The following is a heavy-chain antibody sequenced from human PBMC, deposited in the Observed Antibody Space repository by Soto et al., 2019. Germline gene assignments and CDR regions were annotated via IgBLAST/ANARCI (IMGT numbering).Heavy chain of an antibody. CDR1: RLTFSGYW. V-gene: IGHV3-7*01. J-gene: IGHJ6*04. CDR2: IKHDGSEE. Sequence: EEPLVESGGGLVQPGGSLRLSCGASRLTFSGYWMSWVRQAPGKGLEWVANIKHDGSEEHYVDSVMGRFTISRDDAKNSVYLQMNSLRADDTAVYHCVRDWDVWGKGTTVTVSS. CDR3: VRDWDV.